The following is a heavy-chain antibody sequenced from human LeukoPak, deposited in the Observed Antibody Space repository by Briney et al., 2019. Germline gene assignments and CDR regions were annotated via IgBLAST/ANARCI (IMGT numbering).Heavy chain of an antibody. CDR2: ISYDGSNK. D-gene: IGHD4-11*01. Sequence: GGSLRLSCAASGFTFSDYYMSWIRQAPGKGLEWVAVISYDGSNKYYADSVKGRFTISRDNAKNSLYLQMNSLKTEDTAVYYCARARSSNYGIWYYYYYMDVWGKGTTVTVSS. CDR1: GFTFSDYY. CDR3: ARARSSNYGIWYYYYYMDV. V-gene: IGHV3-30*03. J-gene: IGHJ6*03.